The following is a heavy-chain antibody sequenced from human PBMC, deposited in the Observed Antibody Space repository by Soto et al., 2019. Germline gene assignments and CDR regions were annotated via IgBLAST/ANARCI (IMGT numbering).Heavy chain of an antibody. CDR3: ARRRGGSDYLDY. D-gene: IGHD5-12*01. V-gene: IGHV4-39*01. Sequence: SETLSLTCTVAGGSISSSSYYWGWIRQPPGRGLEWIGTIYYSGRTYYSPSLKSRVTLSVDTSKNQFSLKLSSVTAADTAVYYCARRRGGSDYLDYWGQGTLVTVSS. J-gene: IGHJ4*02. CDR2: IYYSGRT. CDR1: GGSISSSSYY.